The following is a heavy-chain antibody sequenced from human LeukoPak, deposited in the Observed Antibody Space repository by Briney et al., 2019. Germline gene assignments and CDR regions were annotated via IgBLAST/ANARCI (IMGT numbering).Heavy chain of an antibody. CDR2: ISYDGSNK. D-gene: IGHD2-2*01. CDR3: AKPTPLLSAAMAGSEY. V-gene: IGHV3-30*18. J-gene: IGHJ4*02. Sequence: PGGSLRLSCAASGFTFSNYGMHWVRQAPGKGLEWVAIISYDGSNKNHADSVKGRFSISRDNSKNTLYLQMNSRRAEDTAVYYCAKPTPLLSAAMAGSEYWGQGTLVTVSS. CDR1: GFTFSNYG.